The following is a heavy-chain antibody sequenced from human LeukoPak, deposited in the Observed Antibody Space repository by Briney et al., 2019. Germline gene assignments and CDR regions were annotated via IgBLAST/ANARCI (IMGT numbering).Heavy chain of an antibody. V-gene: IGHV4-31*03. CDR1: GGSISSGGYY. CDR2: IYYSGST. Sequence: PSETLSLTCTVSGGSISSGGYYWSWIRQHPGKGLEWIGYIYYSGSTYYNPSLKNRVTISVDTSKNQFSLKLSSVTAADTAAYYCARVNPLYYDFWSAEYYFDYWGQGTLVTVSS. CDR3: ARVNPLYYDFWSAEYYFDY. D-gene: IGHD3-3*01. J-gene: IGHJ4*02.